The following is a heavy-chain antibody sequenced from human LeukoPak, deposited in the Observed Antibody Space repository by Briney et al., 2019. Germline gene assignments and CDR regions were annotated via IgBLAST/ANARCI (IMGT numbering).Heavy chain of an antibody. V-gene: IGHV3-53*01. CDR1: GIAVNSNY. D-gene: IGHD4/OR15-4a*01. CDR2: IYSGGRT. CDR3: ATVGYNGATCYTQYFHS. Sequence: PGGSLRLSCAASGIAVNSNYMSWVRQAPGKGLEWVSLIYSGGRTEYAGSVKGRFTIFRDNSENTVYLQMNSLRVEDTAMYFCATVGYNGATCYTQYFHSWGQGTLVT. J-gene: IGHJ1*01.